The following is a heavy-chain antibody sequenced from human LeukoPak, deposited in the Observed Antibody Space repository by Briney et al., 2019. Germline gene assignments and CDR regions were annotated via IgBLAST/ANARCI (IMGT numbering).Heavy chain of an antibody. J-gene: IGHJ4*02. Sequence: GGSLRLSCAASGLTFSSYGMSWVRQAPGKGLEWVSAISGSGGSTYYADSVKGRFAVSRDDPHNTLYLQMNSVRAEDTAVYFCARGGVDHYGSGTYYLMYYFDHWGQGALVTVSS. V-gene: IGHV3-23*01. CDR3: ARGGVDHYGSGTYYLMYYFDH. D-gene: IGHD3-10*01. CDR1: GLTFSSYG. CDR2: ISGSGGST.